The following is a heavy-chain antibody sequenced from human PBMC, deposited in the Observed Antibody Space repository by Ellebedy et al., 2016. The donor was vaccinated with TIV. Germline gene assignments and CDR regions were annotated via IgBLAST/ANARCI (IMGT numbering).Heavy chain of an antibody. J-gene: IGHJ4*02. CDR3: ARDPLTAIFDS. CDR1: GFTFAGYG. CDR2: IWYDGSSE. V-gene: IGHV3-33*01. Sequence: PGGSLRLSCAASGFTFAGYGMHWVRQAPGKGLEWVAVIWYDGSSEYFADSVKGRFTISRDNSKNTVYLQMNSVRTDDTAVYYCARDPLTAIFDSWGQGTLVTVAS. D-gene: IGHD2-21*02.